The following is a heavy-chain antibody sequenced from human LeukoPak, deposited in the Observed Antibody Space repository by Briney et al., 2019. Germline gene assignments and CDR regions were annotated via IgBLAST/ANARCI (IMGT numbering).Heavy chain of an antibody. CDR2: IKQDGSEK. CDR1: GSTFSSYW. V-gene: IGHV3-7*01. CDR3: ARSSGWYDFDY. Sequence: PGGSLRLSCAASGSTFSSYWMSWVRQAPGKGLEWVANIKQDGSEKYYVDSVKGRFTISRDNAKNSLYLQMNSLRAEDTAVYYCARSSGWYDFDYWGQGTLVTVSS. D-gene: IGHD6-19*01. J-gene: IGHJ4*02.